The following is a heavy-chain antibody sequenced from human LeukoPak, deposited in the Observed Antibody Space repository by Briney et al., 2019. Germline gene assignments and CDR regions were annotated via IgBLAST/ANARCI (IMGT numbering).Heavy chain of an antibody. Sequence: ASVKVSCKASGDTFSNYDVTWVRQAPGQGLEWMGRIIPVFDTAKYAQNFQGRVTMTTDESSSTAYMELYSLRSEDPAVYYCSLRGEKRWVYFDFWAQGTLATVP. CDR1: GDTFSNYD. CDR2: IIPVFDTA. V-gene: IGHV1-69*05. J-gene: IGHJ4*02. D-gene: IGHD3-16*01. CDR3: SLRGEKRWVYFDF.